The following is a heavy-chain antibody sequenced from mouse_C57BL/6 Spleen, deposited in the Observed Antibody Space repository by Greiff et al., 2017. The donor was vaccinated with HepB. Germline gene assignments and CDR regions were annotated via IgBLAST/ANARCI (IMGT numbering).Heavy chain of an antibody. Sequence: QVQLQQPGAELVKPGASVKMSCKASGYTFTSYWITWVKQRPGQGLEWIGDIYPGSGSTNYNEKFKSKATLTVDTSSSTAYMQLSSLTSEDSAVYYCARWGSNYVRDWFAYWGQGTLVTVSA. D-gene: IGHD2-5*01. CDR3: ARWGSNYVRDWFAY. V-gene: IGHV1-55*01. CDR2: IYPGSGST. CDR1: GYTFTSYW. J-gene: IGHJ3*01.